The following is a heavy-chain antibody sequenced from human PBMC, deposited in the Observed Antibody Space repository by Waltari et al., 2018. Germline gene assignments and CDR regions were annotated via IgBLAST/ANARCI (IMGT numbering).Heavy chain of an antibody. V-gene: IGHV1-2*02. Sequence: QVQLVQSGAEVKKPGASVKVSCKSSGYAFTGSYMHWVRQAPGQGLEWMGWINPNSGGTNYAQKFQGRVTMTRDTSISTAYMELSRLRSDDTAVYYCARARDGYNFLDYWGQGTLVTVSS. CDR2: INPNSGGT. CDR3: ARARDGYNFLDY. D-gene: IGHD5-12*01. J-gene: IGHJ4*02. CDR1: GYAFTGSY.